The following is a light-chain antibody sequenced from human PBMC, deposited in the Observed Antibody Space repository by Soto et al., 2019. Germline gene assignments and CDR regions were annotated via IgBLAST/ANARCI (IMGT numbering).Light chain of an antibody. CDR3: QQYLTSPAIT. CDR1: ESVGDY. J-gene: IGKJ5*01. CDR2: GAT. Sequence: EIVLTQSPGALSLSPGERATLSCWASESVGDYLAWYQQKPGQAPRLLIYGATKRTSGTPDRFSGTGSETAFTLAISRLEPGDFAVYYCQQYLTSPAITFGQGTRLEIK. V-gene: IGKV3-20*01.